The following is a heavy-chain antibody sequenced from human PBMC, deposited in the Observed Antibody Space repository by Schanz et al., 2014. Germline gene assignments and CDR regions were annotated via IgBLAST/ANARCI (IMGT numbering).Heavy chain of an antibody. CDR1: GFSLNTYG. CDR3: ARDYDDRRGYGSGYGLGDCMDV. D-gene: IGHD3-10*01. J-gene: IGHJ6*02. Sequence: QAQLMESGGGVVQPGTSLILSCSVSGFSLNTYGIHWFRQPAGKGLEWVAAMSYDGSIKYYGDSVKGRFTISRDNAKNSLYLKRNSQRAEDTAVYDCARDYDDRRGYGSGYGLGDCMDVWGQGTTVTVSS. V-gene: IGHV3-33*01. CDR2: MSYDGSIK.